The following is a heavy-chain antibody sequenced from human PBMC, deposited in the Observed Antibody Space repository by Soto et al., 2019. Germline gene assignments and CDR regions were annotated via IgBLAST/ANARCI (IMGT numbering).Heavy chain of an antibody. D-gene: IGHD3-10*01. V-gene: IGHV4-39*01. CDR2: SSYSGST. Sequence: SETLSLTCTVSDGSISSSSHYWGWIRQPPGKGLEWIGSSSYSGSTYYNPSLNPSLKSRVTISVDTSKNHLSLQLNSLTAADTAVYYCARHVKGTSYPFFFDYWGQGTPVTVSS. CDR3: ARHVKGTSYPFFFDY. CDR1: DGSISSSSHY. J-gene: IGHJ4*02.